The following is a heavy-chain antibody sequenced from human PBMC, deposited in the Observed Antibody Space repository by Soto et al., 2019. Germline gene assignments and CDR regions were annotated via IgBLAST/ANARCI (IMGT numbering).Heavy chain of an antibody. Sequence: SGPTLVNPTQTLTLTCTFSGFSLSTSGVGVGWIRQPPGKAPEWLGIIYWNDDKRYSPSLKTRVTITKDTSRNQVVLIMTSVEADDNATYYSEHEHSGWRWLPDVWGQGTTVTVSS. CDR2: IYWNDDK. CDR1: GFSLSTSGVG. D-gene: IGHD2-21*01. V-gene: IGHV2-5*01. J-gene: IGHJ6*02. CDR3: EHEHSGWRWLPDV.